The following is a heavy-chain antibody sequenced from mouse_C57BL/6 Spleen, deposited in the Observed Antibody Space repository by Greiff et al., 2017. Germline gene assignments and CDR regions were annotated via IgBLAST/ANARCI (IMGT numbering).Heavy chain of an antibody. D-gene: IGHD1-1*01. CDR3: ARTHYYGSPWFAY. Sequence: QVQLQQPGAELVRPGTSVKLSCKASGYTFTSYWMHWVKQRPGQGLEWIGVIDPSDSYTNYNQNFKGKATLTVDTSSSTAYMQLSSLTSEDSAVYYCARTHYYGSPWFAYWGQGTLVTVSA. V-gene: IGHV1-59*01. CDR1: GYTFTSYW. CDR2: IDPSDSYT. J-gene: IGHJ3*01.